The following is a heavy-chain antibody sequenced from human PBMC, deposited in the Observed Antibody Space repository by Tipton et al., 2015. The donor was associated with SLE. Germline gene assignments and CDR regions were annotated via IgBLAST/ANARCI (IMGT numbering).Heavy chain of an antibody. D-gene: IGHD3/OR15-3a*01. CDR3: TPVDWT. J-gene: IGHJ4*02. CDR1: GFRFSSQW. V-gene: IGHV3-74*01. CDR2: IDGDGTST. Sequence: SLRLSCEGSGFRFSSQWMHWVRQVPGKGFVWVSGIDGDGTSTYYADSVGGRFTISRDNAKNTVYLHMYSLRAEDTAVYYCTPVDWTWGQGTLVTVSS.